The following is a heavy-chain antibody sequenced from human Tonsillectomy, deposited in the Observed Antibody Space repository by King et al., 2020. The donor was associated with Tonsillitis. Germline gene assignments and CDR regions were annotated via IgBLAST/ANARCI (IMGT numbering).Heavy chain of an antibody. CDR2: ISYDGSNK. V-gene: IGHV3-30*18. Sequence: VQLVESGGGVVQPGRSLRLSCAASGFTFSSYGMHWVRQARGEGLEWVAVISYDGSNKYYADSVKGRFTISRDNSKNTLYLQMNSLRAEDTAVYYCANGEKLLWSGEAHPQMGGFDYWGQGTLVTVSS. D-gene: IGHD3-10*01. CDR1: GFTFSSYG. J-gene: IGHJ4*02. CDR3: ANGEKLLWSGEAHPQMGGFDY.